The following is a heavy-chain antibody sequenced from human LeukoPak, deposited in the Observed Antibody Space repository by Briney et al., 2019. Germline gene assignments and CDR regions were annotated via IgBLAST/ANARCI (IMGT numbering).Heavy chain of an antibody. D-gene: IGHD2-2*01. V-gene: IGHV3-43*02. CDR2: ISGSGDTT. CDR1: EFTFSSYA. Sequence: GGSLRLSCAASEFTFSSYAMNWVRQAPGKGLEWVSGISGSGDTTYYADSVKGRFTTSRDNRKNFLYLQMNSLRTEDTALYYCAKAAAAGYSSSWYLDCWGPGTLVTVSS. CDR3: AKAAAAGYSSSWYLDC. J-gene: IGHJ4*02.